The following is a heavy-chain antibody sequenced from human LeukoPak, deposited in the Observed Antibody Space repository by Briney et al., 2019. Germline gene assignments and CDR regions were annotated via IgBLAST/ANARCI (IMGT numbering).Heavy chain of an antibody. J-gene: IGHJ4*02. Sequence: GESLRLSCAASGFTFSSYAMHWVRQAPGKGLEWVAVISYDGSNKYYADSVKGRFTISRDNSKNTLYLQMNSLRAEDTAVYYCAREPYDGGFDYWGQGTLVTVSS. V-gene: IGHV3-30-3*01. D-gene: IGHD2-21*01. CDR1: GFTFSSYA. CDR2: ISYDGSNK. CDR3: AREPYDGGFDY.